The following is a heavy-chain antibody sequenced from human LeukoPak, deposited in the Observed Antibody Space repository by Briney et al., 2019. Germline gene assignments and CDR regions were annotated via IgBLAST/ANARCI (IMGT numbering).Heavy chain of an antibody. CDR1: GFTFSNFW. J-gene: IGHJ4*02. CDR3: AKPSSSWPYYFDY. Sequence: GGSLRLSCAASGFTFSNFWMSWVRQAPGKGLEWVANIKQDGGEKYYVDSVKGRFTISRDNSKNTLYLQMNSLRAEDTAVYYCAKPSSSWPYYFDYWGQGTLVTVSS. CDR2: IKQDGGEK. V-gene: IGHV3-7*03. D-gene: IGHD6-13*01.